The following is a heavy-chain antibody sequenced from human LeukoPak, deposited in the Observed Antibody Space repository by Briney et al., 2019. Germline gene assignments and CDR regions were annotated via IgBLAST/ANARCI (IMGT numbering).Heavy chain of an antibody. D-gene: IGHD1-26*01. CDR1: GFTVSSNY. CDR2: IYGGGTT. CDR3: ARSYSFSMGHAFDI. Sequence: GGSLRLSCAASGFTVSSNYMSWVRQAPGKGLEWVSVIYGGGTTYYADSVKGRFTISRDNSKNTLYLQMNSLRAEDTAVYYCARSYSFSMGHAFDIWGQGTMVTVSS. J-gene: IGHJ3*02. V-gene: IGHV3-53*01.